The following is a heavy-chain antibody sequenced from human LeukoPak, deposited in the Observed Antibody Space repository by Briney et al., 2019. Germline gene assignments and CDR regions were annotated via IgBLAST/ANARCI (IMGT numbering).Heavy chain of an antibody. CDR2: ISSSSYT. D-gene: IGHD5-12*01. CDR1: GFTFSDYY. Sequence: GGSLRLSCAASGFTFSDYYMSWIRQAPGKGLEWVSYISSSSYTNYADSVKGRFTISRDNAKNSLYLQMNSLRAEDTAVYYCARAHPPSGYDLGDFDYWGQRTLVTVSS. J-gene: IGHJ4*02. CDR3: ARAHPPSGYDLGDFDY. V-gene: IGHV3-11*06.